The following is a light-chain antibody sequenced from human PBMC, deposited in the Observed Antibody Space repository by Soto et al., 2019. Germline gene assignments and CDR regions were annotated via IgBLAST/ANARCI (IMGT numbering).Light chain of an antibody. J-gene: IGKJ5*01. CDR2: DSS. V-gene: IGKV1-5*01. Sequence: DIQMTQSPSTLSASVGGTVTITSRASQSISSWLAWYQQKPGRAPKLLIYDSSSLESGVPSRFSGSGSGTDFTLTITSLEPEDFAVYFCHQRYNWPRVTFGQGTRLEIK. CDR3: HQRYNWPRVT. CDR1: QSISSW.